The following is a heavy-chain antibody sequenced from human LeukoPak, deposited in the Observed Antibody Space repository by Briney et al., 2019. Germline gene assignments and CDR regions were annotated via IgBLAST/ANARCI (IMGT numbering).Heavy chain of an antibody. CDR1: GFTFSGHG. D-gene: IGHD3-22*01. CDR3: ARESSGYFY. J-gene: IGHJ4*02. Sequence: GGSLRLSCTASGFTFSGHGMHWVRQAPGKGLEWVAFIRYDGSHKYYADSVKGRFTVSRDNSKNTLYLQMNSLRAEDTAVYYCARESSGYFYWGQGTLVTVSS. CDR2: IRYDGSHK. V-gene: IGHV3-30*02.